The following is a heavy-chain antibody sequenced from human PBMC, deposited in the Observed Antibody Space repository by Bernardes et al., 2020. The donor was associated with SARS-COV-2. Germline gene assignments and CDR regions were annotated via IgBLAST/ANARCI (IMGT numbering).Heavy chain of an antibody. D-gene: IGHD6-19*01. Sequence: GGSLRLSCAVSGFTFSSSWMSWARQTPGKGLEWVAYIKQDGSEKHYVDSVRGRFTISRDNAKNSLYLQMNSLRVDDTAIYYCGKGGWYPDYWGQGTLVTGSS. CDR2: IKQDGSEK. CDR3: GKGGWYPDY. V-gene: IGHV3-7*01. CDR1: GFTFSSSW. J-gene: IGHJ4*02.